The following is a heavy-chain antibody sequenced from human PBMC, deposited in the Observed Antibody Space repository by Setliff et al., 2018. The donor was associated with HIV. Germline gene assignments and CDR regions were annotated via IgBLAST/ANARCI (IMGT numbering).Heavy chain of an antibody. CDR2: MYPSGSS. V-gene: IGHV4-38-2*02. Sequence: SETLSLTCAVYGGSLSGYYWAWIRQPPGKGLEWIGNMYPSGSSYYNPSLKSRVTISVDTSKNQFSLKLSSVTAADTAVYYCARDGESYDYYGSGSSRLPYYYYGMDVWGQGTTVTVSS. CDR3: ARDGESYDYYGSGSSRLPYYYYGMDV. D-gene: IGHD3-10*01. CDR1: GGSLSGYY. J-gene: IGHJ6*02.